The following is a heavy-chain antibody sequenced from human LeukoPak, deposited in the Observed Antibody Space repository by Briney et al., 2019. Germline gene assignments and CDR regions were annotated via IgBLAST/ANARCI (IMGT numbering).Heavy chain of an antibody. J-gene: IGHJ4*02. CDR3: ARVSRRWHSRLFDY. CDR1: GGSISSYY. D-gene: IGHD2-15*01. Sequence: SETLSLTCTVSGGSISSYYWSWIRQPPGKGLEWIGYIYYSGSTNYNPSLKSRVTISVDTSKNQFSLKLSSVTAADTAVYYCARVSRRWHSRLFDYWGQGTLVTVSS. CDR2: IYYSGST. V-gene: IGHV4-59*01.